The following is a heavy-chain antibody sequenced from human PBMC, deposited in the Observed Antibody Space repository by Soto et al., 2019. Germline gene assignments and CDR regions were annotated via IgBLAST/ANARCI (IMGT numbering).Heavy chain of an antibody. CDR1: GFTFSSNA. J-gene: IGHJ4*02. D-gene: IGHD3-9*01. CDR3: ANHYDILTGYSDSPFIDY. Sequence: PAGSLRLSCAASGFTFSSNAMSWVRQAPGKGLEWVSAISGSGGSTYYADSVKGRFTISRDNSKNTLYLQMNSMRAEDTAVYYCANHYDILTGYSDSPFIDYWGQGTMVTVSS. CDR2: ISGSGGST. V-gene: IGHV3-23*01.